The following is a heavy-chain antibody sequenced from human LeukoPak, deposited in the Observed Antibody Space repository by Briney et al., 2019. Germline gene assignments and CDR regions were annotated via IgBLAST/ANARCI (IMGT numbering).Heavy chain of an antibody. D-gene: IGHD1-26*01. J-gene: IGHJ4*02. CDR3: ARVVGATSGDFDY. CDR2: IIPIFGTA. CDR1: GGTFSSYA. Sequence: SVKVSRKASGGTFSSYAISWVRQAPGQGLEWMGGIIPIFGTANYAQKFQGRVTITADKSTSTAYMELSSLRSDDTAVYYCARVVGATSGDFDYWGQGTLVTVSS. V-gene: IGHV1-69*06.